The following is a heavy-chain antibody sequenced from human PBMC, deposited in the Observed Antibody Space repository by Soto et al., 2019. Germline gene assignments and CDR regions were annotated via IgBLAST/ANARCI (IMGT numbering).Heavy chain of an antibody. CDR1: GDSVPSNSAA. Sequence: SQTLSLTCTISGDSVPSNSAAWNWIRQSPSRGLEWLGRTYYRSRWYNDYAVSVKSRITVNPDTSKNQFSLHLNSVTPEDTAVYYCAGTTADQWYYKAVWDKRTTVPVSS. CDR3: AGTTADQWYYKAV. J-gene: IGHJ6*03. D-gene: IGHD1-1*01. CDR2: TYYRSRWYN. V-gene: IGHV6-1*01.